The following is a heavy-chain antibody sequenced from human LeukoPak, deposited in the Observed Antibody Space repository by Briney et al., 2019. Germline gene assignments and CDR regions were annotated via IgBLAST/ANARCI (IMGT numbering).Heavy chain of an antibody. CDR3: ARDLYDSSGYPQNY. CDR1: GFTFSSYA. J-gene: IGHJ4*02. D-gene: IGHD3-22*01. CDR2: ISGSGGST. Sequence: GGSLRLSCAASGFTFSSYAMSWVRQAPGKGLEWVSAISGSGGSTYYADSVKGRFTISRGNSKNTLYLQMNSLRAEDTAVYYCARDLYDSSGYPQNYWGQGTLVTVSS. V-gene: IGHV3-23*01.